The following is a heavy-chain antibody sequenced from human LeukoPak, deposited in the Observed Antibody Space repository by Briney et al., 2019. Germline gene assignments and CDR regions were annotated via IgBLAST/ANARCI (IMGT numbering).Heavy chain of an antibody. J-gene: IGHJ4*02. V-gene: IGHV3-72*01. Sequence: GGSLRLSCATSGFTFSDHSMDWVRQAPGKGLEWVGRTRNKVNSYTTEYAASVKGRFTISRDDSKNSLYLQMNSLRAEDTAVYYCARPYVLRFLEWLPFDYWGQGTLVTVSS. CDR1: GFTFSDHS. CDR3: ARPYVLRFLEWLPFDY. CDR2: TRNKVNSYTT. D-gene: IGHD3-3*01.